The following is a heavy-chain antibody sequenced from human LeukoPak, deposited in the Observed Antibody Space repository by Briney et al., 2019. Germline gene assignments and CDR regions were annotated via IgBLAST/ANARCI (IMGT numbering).Heavy chain of an antibody. J-gene: IGHJ6*03. CDR2: ISSDGNHK. D-gene: IGHD4-23*01. Sequence: GRSLRLSCAASGFTFSSFAMHWVRQAPGKGLEWVAVISSDGNHKYYADSVKGRFTISRDNSKSTLYLQMNSLRAEDTAVCYCARAVVTPEYYYYYTDVWGKGTTVTVTS. CDR1: GFTFSSFA. V-gene: IGHV3-30*01. CDR3: ARAVVTPEYYYYYTDV.